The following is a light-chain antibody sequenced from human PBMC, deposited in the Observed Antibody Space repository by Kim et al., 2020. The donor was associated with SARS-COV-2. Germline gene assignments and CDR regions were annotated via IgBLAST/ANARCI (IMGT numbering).Light chain of an antibody. Sequence: LSVSPGERATRSCRASQSVSNNLAWYQQKLGQAPRLLLYGASTRATGIPARFSGSGFGTDFTLTISSLQSEDFAVYYCQQYNSWYTFGQGTKLEI. CDR3: QQYNSWYT. CDR2: GAS. CDR1: QSVSNN. V-gene: IGKV3-15*01. J-gene: IGKJ2*01.